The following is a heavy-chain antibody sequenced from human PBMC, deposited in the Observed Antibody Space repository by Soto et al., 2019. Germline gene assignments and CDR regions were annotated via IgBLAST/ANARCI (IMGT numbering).Heavy chain of an antibody. V-gene: IGHV1-2*02. CDR3: VISSGWYYFDY. CDR2: INPNSGGT. CDR1: GYTFTGYY. D-gene: IGHD6-19*01. J-gene: IGHJ4*02. Sequence: ASVKVSCKASGYTFTGYYMHWVRQAPGQGLEWMGWINPNSGGTNYAQKFQGRVTMTRDTSISTAYMELSRLRSDDTTVYYCVISSGWYYFDYWGQGTLVTVSS.